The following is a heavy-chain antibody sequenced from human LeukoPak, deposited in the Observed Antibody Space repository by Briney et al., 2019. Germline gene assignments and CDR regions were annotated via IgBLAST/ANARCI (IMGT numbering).Heavy chain of an antibody. D-gene: IGHD5-24*01. J-gene: IGHJ5*01. Sequence: GGSLRLSCVASGFPFGNYAMHWVRQTPGKGLEWVAGIPWNNDIITYADSVRGRFTVSRDNAKNSVYLQMDSLEPEDTALYHCVRGDWLDFWGQGTLVTVSS. V-gene: IGHV3-9*01. CDR3: VRGDWLDF. CDR1: GFPFGNYA. CDR2: IPWNNDII.